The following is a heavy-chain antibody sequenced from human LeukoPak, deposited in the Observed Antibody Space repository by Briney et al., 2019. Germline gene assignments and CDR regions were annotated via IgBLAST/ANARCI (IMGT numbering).Heavy chain of an antibody. CDR3: ASNTHTAFYDSSGYNFDY. D-gene: IGHD3-22*01. J-gene: IGHJ4*02. CDR2: IYYSGST. V-gene: IGHV4-39*01. CDR1: GGSISSSSYY. Sequence: SETLSLTCTVSGGSISSSSYYWGWIRQPPGKGLEWIGSIYYSGSTYYNPSLKSRVTISVDTSKNQFSLKLSSVTAADTAVYYCASNTHTAFYDSSGYNFDYWGQGTLVTVS.